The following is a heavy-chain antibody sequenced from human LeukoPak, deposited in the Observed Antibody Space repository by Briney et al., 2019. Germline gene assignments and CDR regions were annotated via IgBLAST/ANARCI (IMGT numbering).Heavy chain of an antibody. J-gene: IGHJ5*02. CDR1: GESIRSTTF. CDR2: TSHAGIS. Sequence: SETLSLTCSVSGESIRSTTFWGWIRQSPGMGLEWIASTSHAGISYYNPSLSSRVTVSADSSKNQFSLRLSSVTAADMAVYYCARRGGHSWDVGNWFDPWGQGTPVTVSS. CDR3: ARRGGHSWDVGNWFDP. D-gene: IGHD6-13*01. V-gene: IGHV4-39*01.